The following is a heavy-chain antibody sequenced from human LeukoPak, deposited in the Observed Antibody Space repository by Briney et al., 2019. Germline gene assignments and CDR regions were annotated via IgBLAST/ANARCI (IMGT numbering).Heavy chain of an antibody. Sequence: GASVKVSCKTSGYTFTNLDINWLRQAPGQGLEWVGWMSPNSGDTGYAQKFQGRVSMTRDIFKSTAYMELSSLRSEDTAIYYCASNPPNTGDFYYWGLGTLVTVSS. D-gene: IGHD1-1*01. V-gene: IGHV1-8*01. CDR2: MSPNSGDT. CDR1: GYTFTNLD. CDR3: ASNPPNTGDFYY. J-gene: IGHJ4*02.